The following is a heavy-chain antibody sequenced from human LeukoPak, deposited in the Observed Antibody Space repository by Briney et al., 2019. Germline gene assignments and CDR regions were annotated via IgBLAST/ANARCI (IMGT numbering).Heavy chain of an antibody. CDR3: ARVLTTTWLDPDAFDI. J-gene: IGHJ3*02. Sequence: SETLSLTCTVSGGSISSGSYYWSWIRQPPGKGLEWIGYIYYSGSTNYNPSLKSRVTISVDTSKNQFSLKLSSVTAADTAVYYCARVLTTTWLDPDAFDIWGQGTMVTVSS. V-gene: IGHV4-61*01. CDR2: IYYSGST. CDR1: GGSISSGSYY. D-gene: IGHD6-19*01.